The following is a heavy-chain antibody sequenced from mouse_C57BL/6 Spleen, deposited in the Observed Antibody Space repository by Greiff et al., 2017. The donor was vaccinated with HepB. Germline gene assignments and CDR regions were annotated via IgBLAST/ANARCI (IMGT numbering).Heavy chain of an antibody. CDR1: GYSFTSYY. J-gene: IGHJ3*01. CDR2: IYPGSGNT. D-gene: IGHD1-1*01. CDR3: ASNYGSTQFAY. Sequence: QVQLQQSGPELVKPGASVKISCKASGYSFTSYYIHWVKQRPGQGLEWIGWIYPGSGNTKYNEKFKGKATLTADTSSSTAYMQLSSLTSEDSAVYYCASNYGSTQFAYWGQGTLVTVSA. V-gene: IGHV1-66*01.